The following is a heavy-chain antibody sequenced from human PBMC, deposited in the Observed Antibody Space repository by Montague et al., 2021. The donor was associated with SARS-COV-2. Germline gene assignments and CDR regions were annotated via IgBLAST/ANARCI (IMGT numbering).Heavy chain of an antibody. CDR1: GGSFSGYY. CDR2: IYYSGST. CDR3: ARDTRITMIVVVQGYGMDV. J-gene: IGHJ6*02. Sequence: SETLSLTCAVYGGSFSGYYWSWIRQPPGKGLEWIGSIYYSGSTYYNPSLKSRVTISVDTSKNQFSLKLSSVTAADTAVYYCARDTRITMIVVVQGYGMDVWGQGTTVTVSS. V-gene: IGHV4-34*01. D-gene: IGHD3-22*01.